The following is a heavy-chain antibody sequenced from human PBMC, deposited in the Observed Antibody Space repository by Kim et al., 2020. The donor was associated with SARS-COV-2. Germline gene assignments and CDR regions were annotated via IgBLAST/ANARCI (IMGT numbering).Heavy chain of an antibody. V-gene: IGHV5-51*03. CDR3: ARTRDYSISADAFNI. D-gene: IGHD6-6*01. CDR1: GSSFASYW. Sequence: GESLKISCKGSGSSFASYWIAWVRQMPGKGLEWMGIIYPGDSHTTYSPSFQGPVTISADKSISTAYLQWNSLKASDTAMYYCARTRDYSISADAFNIWGQGTMVTVSS. J-gene: IGHJ3*02. CDR2: IYPGDSHT.